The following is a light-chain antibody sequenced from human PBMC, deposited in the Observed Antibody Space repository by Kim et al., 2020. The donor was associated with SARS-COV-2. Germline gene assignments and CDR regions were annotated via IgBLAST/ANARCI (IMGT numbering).Light chain of an antibody. CDR2: DAS. V-gene: IGKV3-11*01. J-gene: IGKJ2*03. Sequence: EIVLTQSPATLSLSLGERATLSCRASQSITRNLTWYNQKPGQAPRLLIYDASNKAASVPARFSASGSGTEFTLTISSVQPEDFAIYYCHQRSDWPIYSFGPGTKLEI. CDR1: QSITRN. CDR3: HQRSDWPIYS.